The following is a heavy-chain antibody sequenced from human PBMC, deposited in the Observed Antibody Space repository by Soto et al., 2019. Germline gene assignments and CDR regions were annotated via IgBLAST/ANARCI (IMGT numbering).Heavy chain of an antibody. V-gene: IGHV1-2*02. Sequence: VSVKVSCKASGYTFTGYYMHWVRQAPGQGLEWMGWINPNSGGTNYAQKFQGRVTMTRDKSISTAYMKLSRLRFDDTAVYFCARDQPASGVHILTANWFDPWGQGTLVTVSS. CDR1: GYTFTGYY. D-gene: IGHD3-9*01. CDR3: ARDQPASGVHILTANWFDP. J-gene: IGHJ5*02. CDR2: INPNSGGT.